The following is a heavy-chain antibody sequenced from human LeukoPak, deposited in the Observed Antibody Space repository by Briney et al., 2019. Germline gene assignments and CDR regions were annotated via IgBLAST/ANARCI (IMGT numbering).Heavy chain of an antibody. V-gene: IGHV1-69*13. CDR2: IIPIFGTA. J-gene: IGHJ3*02. Sequence: GASVKVSCKASGGTFSSYAISWVRQAPGQGLEWMGGIIPIFGTANYAQKFQGRVTITADESTSTAYMELSSLRSEDTAVYYCARELNDAFDIWGQGTMVTVSS. CDR1: GGTFSSYA. CDR3: ARELNDAFDI.